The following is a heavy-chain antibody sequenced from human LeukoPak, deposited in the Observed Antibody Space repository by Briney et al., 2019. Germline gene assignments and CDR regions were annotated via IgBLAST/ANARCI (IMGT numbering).Heavy chain of an antibody. V-gene: IGHV1-2*02. CDR2: IIPNSGVT. CDR1: GYSFTGYY. CDR3: ARDLGRDGSGWYPYHDY. J-gene: IGHJ4*02. Sequence: ASVKVSCKASGYSFTGYYMHWVRQAPGQGLEWMGWIIPNSGVTNYAQKFQGRVTLTRDTSISTAFMELSRLTSDDTAVYYCARDLGRDGSGWYPYHDYWGQGTRVTVSS. D-gene: IGHD6-19*01.